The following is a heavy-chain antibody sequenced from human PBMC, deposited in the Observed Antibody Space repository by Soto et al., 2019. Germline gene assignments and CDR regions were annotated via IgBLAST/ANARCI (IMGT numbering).Heavy chain of an antibody. CDR3: ARTLFGSAIWFDP. V-gene: IGHV4-59*01. CDR1: GASISRDY. D-gene: IGHD3-10*02. CDR2: IYYSGST. Sequence: PSESLSLTCTVSGASISRDYGSWIRQPPGKGLEWIGYIYYSGSTNYNPSLKSRVTISVDTSKNQFSLKLSSVTAADTAVYYCARTLFGSAIWFDPWAQGTPVPVSS. J-gene: IGHJ5*02.